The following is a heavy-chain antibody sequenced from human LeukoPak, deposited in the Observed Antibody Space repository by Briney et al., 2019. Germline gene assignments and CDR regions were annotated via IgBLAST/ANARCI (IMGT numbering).Heavy chain of an antibody. D-gene: IGHD3-3*01. CDR1: GGTFSTYA. CDR2: IIPIFDTA. Sequence: SVKVSCKASGGTFSTYAISWVRQAPGQGLEWMGGIIPIFDTANYAQKFQGRVTISADKSTSTAYMELSSLRSEDTAVYYCARGHRTDFWSGSGNKYYFDYWGQGTLVTVSS. V-gene: IGHV1-69*06. J-gene: IGHJ4*02. CDR3: ARGHRTDFWSGSGNKYYFDY.